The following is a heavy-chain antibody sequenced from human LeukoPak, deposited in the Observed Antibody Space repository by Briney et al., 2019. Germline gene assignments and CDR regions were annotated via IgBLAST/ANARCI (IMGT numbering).Heavy chain of an antibody. D-gene: IGHD6-19*01. CDR2: IKQDGSEK. CDR1: GFTFSSYW. CDR3: ARQGKQWLERWFDP. Sequence: HPGGSLRLSCAASGFTFSSYWMSWVRQAPGKGLEWVANIKQDGSEKYYVDSVKGRFTISRDNAKNSLYLQMNSLRAEDTAVYYCARQGKQWLERWFDPWGQGTLVTVSS. V-gene: IGHV3-7*01. J-gene: IGHJ5*02.